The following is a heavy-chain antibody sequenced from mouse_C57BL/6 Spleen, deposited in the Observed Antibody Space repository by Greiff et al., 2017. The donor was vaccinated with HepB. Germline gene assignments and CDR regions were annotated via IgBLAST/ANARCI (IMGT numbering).Heavy chain of an antibody. CDR1: GFSLTSYG. V-gene: IGHV2-2*01. CDR2: IWSGGST. J-gene: IGHJ4*01. D-gene: IGHD1-1*01. Sequence: VKLQESGPGLVQPSQSLSITCTVSGFSLTSYGVHWVRQSPGKGLEWLGVIWSGGSTDYNAAFISRLSISKDNSKSQVFFKMNSLQADDTAIYYCARNRGSNDYYAMDYWGQGTSVTVSS. CDR3: ARNRGSNDYYAMDY.